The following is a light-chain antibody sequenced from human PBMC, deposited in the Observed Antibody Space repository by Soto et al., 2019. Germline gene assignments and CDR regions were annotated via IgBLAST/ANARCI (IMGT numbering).Light chain of an antibody. J-gene: IGLJ1*01. Sequence: QSALTQPASVSGSPGQSITISCTGTSSDVGGYNYVSWYQHHPGKAPKLMIYDVSNRPSGISNRFSGSKSGNTASLTISGLQPEDEGGYYCSSYTTSNTRQIVFGTGTKVT. CDR1: SSDVGGYNY. CDR2: DVS. V-gene: IGLV2-14*03. CDR3: SSYTTSNTRQIV.